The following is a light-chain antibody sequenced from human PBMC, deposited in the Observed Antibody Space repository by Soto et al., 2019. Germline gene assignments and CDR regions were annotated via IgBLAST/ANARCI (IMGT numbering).Light chain of an antibody. J-gene: IGKJ1*01. CDR2: GAS. Sequence: EIVMTQSPATLSVSPGERATLSCRSSQSVSSNLAWYQQKPGQAPRLLIYGASTRATGIPARFSGSGSGTEFTLTISSLQSEDFEFYYCQQYNNWPWTVGQGTKVEIK. CDR1: QSVSSN. CDR3: QQYNNWPWT. V-gene: IGKV3-15*01.